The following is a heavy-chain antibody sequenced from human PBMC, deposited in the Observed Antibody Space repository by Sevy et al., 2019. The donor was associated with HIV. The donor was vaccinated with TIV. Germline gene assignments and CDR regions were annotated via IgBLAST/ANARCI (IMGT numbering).Heavy chain of an antibody. CDR2: ISYDGSNK. V-gene: IGHV3-30*04. CDR1: GFTFTTYN. Sequence: GGSLRLSCAASGFTFTTYNMHWVRQTPGKGLEWVAVISYDGSNKFYADSVKGRFTISRDNSKNTLDLQMNSLSSEDTAIYYCARSTIGDVIFFDYWGQGTLVTVS. CDR3: ARSTIGDVIFFDY. D-gene: IGHD1-26*01. J-gene: IGHJ4*02.